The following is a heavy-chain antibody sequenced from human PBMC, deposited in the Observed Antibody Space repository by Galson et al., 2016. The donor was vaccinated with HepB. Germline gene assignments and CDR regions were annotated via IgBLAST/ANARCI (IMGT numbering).Heavy chain of an antibody. Sequence: SLRLSCAASGFTFRSYGMHWVRQAAGKGLEWVAVISFDGRNKYYADSVKGRFTISRDNSKNTLYLQMNSLRAEDTAVYYCARDYGSGNFYSGFGYWGLGTLVTVSS. D-gene: IGHD3-10*01. CDR3: ARDYGSGNFYSGFGY. J-gene: IGHJ4*02. V-gene: IGHV3-30*03. CDR1: GFTFRSYG. CDR2: ISFDGRNK.